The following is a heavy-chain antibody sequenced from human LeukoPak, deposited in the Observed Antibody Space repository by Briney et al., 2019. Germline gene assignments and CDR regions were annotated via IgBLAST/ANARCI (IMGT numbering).Heavy chain of an antibody. Sequence: PSQTLSLTCTVSGGSISSGGYYWSWIRQPPGKGLEWIGYIYHSGSTYYNPSLKSRVTISVDRSKNQFSLKLSSVTAADTAVYYCARGHDYSNHEDYWGQGTLVTVSS. CDR3: ARGHDYSNHEDY. CDR2: IYHSGST. J-gene: IGHJ4*02. V-gene: IGHV4-30-2*01. D-gene: IGHD4-11*01. CDR1: GGSISSGGYY.